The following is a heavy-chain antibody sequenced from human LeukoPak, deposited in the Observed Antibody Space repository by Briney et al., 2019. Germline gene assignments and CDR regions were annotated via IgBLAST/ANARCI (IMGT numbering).Heavy chain of an antibody. D-gene: IGHD3-3*01. Sequence: PSETLSLTCTVSGGSISSYYWSWIRQPPGKGLEWIGYIYYSGSTNHNPSLKSRVTISVDTSKNQFSLKLSSVTAADTAVYYCAREKADFWSGYYLPDAFDIWGQGTMVTVSS. J-gene: IGHJ3*02. CDR1: GGSISSYY. V-gene: IGHV4-59*01. CDR2: IYYSGST. CDR3: AREKADFWSGYYLPDAFDI.